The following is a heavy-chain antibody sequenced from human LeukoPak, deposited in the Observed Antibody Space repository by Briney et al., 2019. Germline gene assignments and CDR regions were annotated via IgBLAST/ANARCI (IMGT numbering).Heavy chain of an antibody. CDR1: GYTFTSYD. CDR2: INPSGGST. J-gene: IGHJ4*02. Sequence: GASVKVSCKASGYTFTSYDMHWVRQAPGQGLEWMGIINPSGGSTSYSQKFQGRVTITRDTSTSTVYMELSSLRSEDTAVYYRASPLWWDPEGGDYWGQGTLVTVSS. V-gene: IGHV1-46*01. CDR3: ASPLWWDPEGGDY. D-gene: IGHD2-8*02.